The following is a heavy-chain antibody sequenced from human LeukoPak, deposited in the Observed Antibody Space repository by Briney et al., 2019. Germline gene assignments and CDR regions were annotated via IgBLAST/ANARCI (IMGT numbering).Heavy chain of an antibody. J-gene: IGHJ4*02. CDR3: ARPSYYDFWSGYVDY. CDR1: GYTFTGYY. CDR2: INPNSGGT. Sequence: ASVKVSCKASGYTFTGYYMHWVRQAPGQGLEWMGWINPNSGGTNYAQKFQGRVTMTRDTSISTAYMALSRLRSDDTAVYYCARPSYYDFWSGYVDYWGQGTLVTVSS. V-gene: IGHV1-2*02. D-gene: IGHD3-3*01.